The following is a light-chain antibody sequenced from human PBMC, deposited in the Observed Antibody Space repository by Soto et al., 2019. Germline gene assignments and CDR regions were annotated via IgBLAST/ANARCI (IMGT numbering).Light chain of an antibody. CDR1: QSLVYSDGNTY. Sequence: DVVMTQSPLSLPVTLGQPASISCRSSQSLVYSDGNTYLSWFQQRPGQSPRRLIYQVSNRDSGVPDRFSGSGSGTDFTLKISRVEAEDVGVYYCMQATQWPWTFGQGTKV. J-gene: IGKJ1*01. CDR3: MQATQWPWT. V-gene: IGKV2-30*01. CDR2: QVS.